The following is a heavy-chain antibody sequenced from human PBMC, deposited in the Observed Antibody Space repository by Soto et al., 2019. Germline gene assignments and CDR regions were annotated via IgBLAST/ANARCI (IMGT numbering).Heavy chain of an antibody. CDR2: ISAHNGNT. D-gene: IGHD1-1*01. V-gene: IGHV1-18*01. CDR1: GYGFTTYG. J-gene: IGHJ4*02. Sequence: QVHLVQSGAEVKKPGASVKVSCKGSGYGFTTYGITWVRQAPGQGLEWMAWISAHNGNTSYAQKLQGRVTVTRDTSTSTAYMGLRSLRSDDPAVYYCARGRYGDYWGQGALVTVSS. CDR3: ARGRYGDY.